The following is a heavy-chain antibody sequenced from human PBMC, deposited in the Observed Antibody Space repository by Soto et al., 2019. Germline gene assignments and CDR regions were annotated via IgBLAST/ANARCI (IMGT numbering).Heavy chain of an antibody. J-gene: IGHJ6*02. CDR1: GYTFTSYG. Sequence: AASVKVSCKASGYTFTSYGISWVRQAPGQGLEWMGWISDYDGNTNYALKLQGRVTMTTDTSTSTAYMELRSLRSDDTAVYYCARITAKYRRSYYQHGMDVWGQGTTVTVSS. D-gene: IGHD6-6*01. V-gene: IGHV1-18*01. CDR2: ISDYDGNT. CDR3: ARITAKYRRSYYQHGMDV.